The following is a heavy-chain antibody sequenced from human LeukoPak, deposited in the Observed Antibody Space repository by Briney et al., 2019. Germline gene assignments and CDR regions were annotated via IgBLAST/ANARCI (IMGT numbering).Heavy chain of an antibody. D-gene: IGHD3-22*01. Sequence: GGSLRLSCAASGFTFSSYGMHWVRQAPGKGLEWVAVISYDGSNKYYADSVKGRFTISRDNSKNTLYLQMNSLRAEDTAVYYCAKGRVAGMIVVQMDIWGQGTMVTVSS. CDR1: GFTFSSYG. J-gene: IGHJ3*02. CDR3: AKGRVAGMIVVQMDI. CDR2: ISYDGSNK. V-gene: IGHV3-30*18.